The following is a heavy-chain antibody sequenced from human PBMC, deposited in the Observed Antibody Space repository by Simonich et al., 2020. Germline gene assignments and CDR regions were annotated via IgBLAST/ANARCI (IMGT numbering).Heavy chain of an antibody. CDR1: GYTFTGYY. D-gene: IGHD6-13*01. CDR2: INPNSGGT. Sequence: QVQLVQSGAEVKKPGASVKVSCKASGYTFTGYYMPWGRQAPGQGLEGMGGINPNSGGTNYAQKFQGRVTMTRDTSISTAYMELSRLRSDDTAVYYCARSHIAAAGTGYFQHWGQGTLVTVSS. V-gene: IGHV1-2*02. CDR3: ARSHIAAAGTGYFQH. J-gene: IGHJ1*01.